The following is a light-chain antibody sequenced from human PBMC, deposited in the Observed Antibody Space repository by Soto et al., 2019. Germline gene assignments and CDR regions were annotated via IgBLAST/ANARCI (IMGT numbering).Light chain of an antibody. Sequence: EIVLTQSPGTLSLSPGERATLSCRASQSINKNYFAWYQQKPGQGPRLLIYGISSRATGIPDRFSGSGSGTEFTLTISSLQSEDFAVYYCQQYNNWPRTFGQGTKVDIK. V-gene: IGKV3-20*01. CDR1: QSINKNY. CDR2: GIS. J-gene: IGKJ2*01. CDR3: QQYNNWPRT.